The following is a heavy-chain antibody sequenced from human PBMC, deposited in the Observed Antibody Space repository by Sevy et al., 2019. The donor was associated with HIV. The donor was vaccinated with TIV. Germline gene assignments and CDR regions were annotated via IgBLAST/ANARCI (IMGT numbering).Heavy chain of an antibody. Sequence: GGSLRLSCAASGFTFSSYSMNWVRQAPGKGLEWVSYISSSSSTIYDAASVKGRFTISRDNAKNSLYLQMNSLRDEDTAVYYCARERARIVGGFDYWGQGTLVTVSS. V-gene: IGHV3-48*02. CDR1: GFTFSSYS. CDR3: ARERARIVGGFDY. D-gene: IGHD1-26*01. J-gene: IGHJ4*02. CDR2: ISSSSSTI.